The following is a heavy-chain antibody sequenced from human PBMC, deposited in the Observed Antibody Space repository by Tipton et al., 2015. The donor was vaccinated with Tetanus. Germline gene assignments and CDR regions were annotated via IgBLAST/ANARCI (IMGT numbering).Heavy chain of an antibody. CDR3: ARANSEFPKKGPFDS. Sequence: TLSLTCTVSGGSVRSGDYSWNWIRQPPGKGLEWLAYVSYSGRTNSNYSLNSRITISQDTSKNQFSLRLTSVTAADTAVYYRARANSEFPKKGPFDSWGQGSLVTVSS. J-gene: IGHJ4*02. CDR2: VSYSGRT. V-gene: IGHV4-61*08. D-gene: IGHD2/OR15-2a*01. CDR1: GGSVRSGDYS.